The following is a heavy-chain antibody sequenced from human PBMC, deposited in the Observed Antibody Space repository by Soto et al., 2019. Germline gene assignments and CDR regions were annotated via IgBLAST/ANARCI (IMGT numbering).Heavy chain of an antibody. CDR1: GMSFSGYY. D-gene: IGHD4-17*01. CDR3: ARAYGGNSGVFDY. V-gene: IGHV4-34*01. J-gene: IGHJ4*02. CDR2: INHSGST. Sequence: QVQLQQWGAGLLKPSETLSLTCAGYGMSFSGYYWSWIRQPPGKGLEWIGEINHSGSTNYNPSLKSRVTISVDTFQNQFSLNLSSVTAADTAVYYCARAYGGNSGVFDYWGQGTLVTVSS.